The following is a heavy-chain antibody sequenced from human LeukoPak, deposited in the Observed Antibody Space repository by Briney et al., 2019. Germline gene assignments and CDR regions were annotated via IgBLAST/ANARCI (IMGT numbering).Heavy chain of an antibody. Sequence: PSETLSLTCAVYGGSFSGYYWSWIRQPPGKGLEWIGEINHSGSTNYNPSLKSRVTISVDTSKNQFSLKLSSVTAADTAVYYRARGANFYYYGMDVWGQGTTVTVSS. CDR1: GGSFSGYY. J-gene: IGHJ6*02. CDR3: ARGANFYYYGMDV. D-gene: IGHD2-15*01. V-gene: IGHV4-34*01. CDR2: INHSGST.